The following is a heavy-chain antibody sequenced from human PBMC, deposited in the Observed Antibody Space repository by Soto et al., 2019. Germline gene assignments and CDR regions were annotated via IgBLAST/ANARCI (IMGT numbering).Heavy chain of an antibody. D-gene: IGHD1-26*01. Sequence: PSETLSLTRTVSGGSMTGADYHWSWVRQPPGKGLEWIGYIYHSGTTNYNLSLRGRVTISIDTSKNQFSLKLTSVTAADTAVYYCARAPFSGSSPFDYWGHGALVTVSS. CDR3: ARAPFSGSSPFDY. CDR1: GGSMTGADYH. V-gene: IGHV4-30-4*01. CDR2: IYHSGTT. J-gene: IGHJ4*01.